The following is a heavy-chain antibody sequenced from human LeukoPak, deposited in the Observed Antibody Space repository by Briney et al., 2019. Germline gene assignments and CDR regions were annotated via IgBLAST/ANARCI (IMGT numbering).Heavy chain of an antibody. V-gene: IGHV4-30-4*01. CDR2: TYYSGST. J-gene: IGHJ5*02. CDR3: ARESRRIAAAGTIHWFDP. D-gene: IGHD6-13*01. CDR1: GGSISSGDYY. Sequence: SETLSLTCTVSGGSISSGDYYWSWIRQPPGKGLEWIGYTYYSGSTYYNPSLKSRVTISVDTSKNQFSLKLSSVTAADTAVYYCARESRRIAAAGTIHWFDPWGQGTLVTVSS.